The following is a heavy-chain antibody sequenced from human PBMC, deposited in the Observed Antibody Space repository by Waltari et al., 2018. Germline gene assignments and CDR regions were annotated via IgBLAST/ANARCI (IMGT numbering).Heavy chain of an antibody. V-gene: IGHV3-30*18. CDR1: GYAFHNYG. CDR3: AKAGGIYNYPLDP. J-gene: IGHJ5*02. Sequence: QVEESGGGVVQPGGSLRLSCVASGYAFHNYGMHWVRQAPGKGLECLAFISSDGSGKYYADSLKGRFTMSRDNSKNMVYLQMNSLRPEDTAVYYCAKAGGIYNYPLDPWGQGTLVTVSS. CDR2: ISSDGSGK. D-gene: IGHD1-26*01.